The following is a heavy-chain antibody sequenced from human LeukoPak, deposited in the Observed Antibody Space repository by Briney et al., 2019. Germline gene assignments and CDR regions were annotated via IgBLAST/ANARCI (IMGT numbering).Heavy chain of an antibody. D-gene: IGHD3-22*01. V-gene: IGHV1-69*06. CDR3: ARSDYYYDSSGYYYFDY. CDR1: GGTFISYA. J-gene: IGHJ4*02. CDR2: IIPIFGTA. Sequence: SVTVSCKASGGTFISYAISWVRQAPGQGLEWMGGIIPIFGTANYAQKFQGRVTITADKSTSTAYMELSSLRSEDTAVYYCARSDYYYDSSGYYYFDYWGQGTLVTVSS.